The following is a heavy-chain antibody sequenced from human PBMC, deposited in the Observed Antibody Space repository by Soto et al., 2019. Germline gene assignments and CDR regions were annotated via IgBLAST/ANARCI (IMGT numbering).Heavy chain of an antibody. J-gene: IGHJ4*02. D-gene: IGHD3-16*02. CDR2: IYYSGST. Sequence: SETLSLTCTVSGGSISSYYWSWIRQPPGKGLEWIGYIYYSGSTNYNPSLKSRVTISVDTSKNQFSLKLSSVTAADTAVYYCERGYTVGTFDYWGQGTPVTVYS. CDR3: ERGYTVGTFDY. CDR1: GGSISSYY. V-gene: IGHV4-59*01.